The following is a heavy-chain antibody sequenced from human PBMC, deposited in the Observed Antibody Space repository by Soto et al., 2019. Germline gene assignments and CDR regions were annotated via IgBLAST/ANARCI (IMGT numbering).Heavy chain of an antibody. Sequence: PGGSLRLSCAASGFTFVNYAMSWVRQAPGKGLEWVTTISDNADSTYYADSVKGRFTISRDNFRNTLYLQMNSLGAEDTAIYYCAKATLRQWLEELDYWGQGALVTVSS. CDR1: GFTFVNYA. J-gene: IGHJ4*02. CDR3: AKATLRQWLEELDY. V-gene: IGHV3-23*01. D-gene: IGHD6-19*01. CDR2: ISDNADST.